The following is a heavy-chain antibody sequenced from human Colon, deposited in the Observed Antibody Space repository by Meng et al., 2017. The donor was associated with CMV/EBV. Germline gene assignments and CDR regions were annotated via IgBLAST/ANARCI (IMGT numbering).Heavy chain of an antibody. CDR3: ARVMENDAFDI. J-gene: IGHJ3*02. V-gene: IGHV4-59*01. CDR2: IYYSGST. D-gene: IGHD3-10*01. CDR1: GGSISSYY. Sequence: SETLSLTCTVSGGSISSYYWSWIRQPPGKGLEWIGYIYYSGSTNYNPSLKSRVTISVDTSKNQFSLKLSSVTAADTAVYYCARVMENDAFDIWGQGTMVTVSS.